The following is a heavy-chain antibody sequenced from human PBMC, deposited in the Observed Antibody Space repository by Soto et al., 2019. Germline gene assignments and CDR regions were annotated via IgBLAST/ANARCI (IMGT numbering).Heavy chain of an antibody. Sequence: KPSETLSLTCTVSGGSISSGGYYWSWIRQHPGKGLEWIGYIYYSGSTYYNPSLKSRVTISVDTSKNQFSLKLSSVTAADTAVYYCARARSSWDQLSPSGHWFDPWGQGTLVTVSS. D-gene: IGHD2-2*01. CDR1: GGSISSGGYY. V-gene: IGHV4-31*03. CDR3: ARARSSWDQLSPSGHWFDP. CDR2: IYYSGST. J-gene: IGHJ5*02.